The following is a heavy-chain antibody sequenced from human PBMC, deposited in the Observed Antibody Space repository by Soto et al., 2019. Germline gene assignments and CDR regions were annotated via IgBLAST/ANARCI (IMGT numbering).Heavy chain of an antibody. CDR1: GYSFTSYW. D-gene: IGHD2-2*01. J-gene: IGHJ6*02. V-gene: IGHV5-10-1*01. CDR2: IDPSDSYT. Sequence: RGESLKISCKGSGYSFTSYWISWVRQMPGKGLEWMGRIDPSDSYTNYSPSFQGHVTISADKSISTAYLQWSSLRASDTAMYYCATNPIGYCSSTSCSGDYYYGMDVWGQGTTVTVSS. CDR3: ATNPIGYCSSTSCSGDYYYGMDV.